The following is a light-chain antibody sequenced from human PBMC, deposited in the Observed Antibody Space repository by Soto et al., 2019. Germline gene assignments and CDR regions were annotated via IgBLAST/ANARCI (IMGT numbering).Light chain of an antibody. CDR2: AAS. V-gene: IGKV1-39*01. Sequence: DIQMTQSPSSLSASAGDRVTITCRASQSIATFLNWYQQNPGKAPKLLISAASRLQSGVPARFSGSGSGTDFTLTISSLQPEDFATYYCQQSYNTVWTFGQGTKVEIQ. CDR3: QQSYNTVWT. J-gene: IGKJ1*01. CDR1: QSIATF.